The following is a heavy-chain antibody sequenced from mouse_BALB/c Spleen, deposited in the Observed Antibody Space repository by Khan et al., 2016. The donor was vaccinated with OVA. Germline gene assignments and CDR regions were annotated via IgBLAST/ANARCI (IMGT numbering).Heavy chain of an antibody. V-gene: IGHV6-3*01. CDR2: IRLKSDNYAT. J-gene: IGHJ4*01. CDR1: GFTFSSYW. CDR3: TARAYAMDY. Sequence: EVKLEESGGGLVQPGGSMKLSCVASGFTFSSYWMSWVRQSPEKGLEWVAEIRLKSDNYATHYAESVKGKFTISRDDSKSRLYLQMNSLRAEDTGINYRTARAYAMDYWGQGTSVTVSS. D-gene: IGHD3-3*01.